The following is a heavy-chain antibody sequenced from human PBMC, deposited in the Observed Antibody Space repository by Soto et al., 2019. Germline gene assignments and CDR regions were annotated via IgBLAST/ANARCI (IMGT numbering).Heavy chain of an antibody. CDR1: GAALNSGNYY. J-gene: IGHJ5*02. CDR2: IYVTGAV. Sequence: SETLSLTCSVSGAALNSGNYYWIWIRQVQGQGLEWIGHIYVTGAVDYNPSLRDRITISQDTSERQFSLNLRLVTAADTAVYYWVIRRIATNNDKWFDRWGQGT. CDR3: VIRRIATNNDKWFDR. V-gene: IGHV4-31*06. D-gene: IGHD2-21*01.